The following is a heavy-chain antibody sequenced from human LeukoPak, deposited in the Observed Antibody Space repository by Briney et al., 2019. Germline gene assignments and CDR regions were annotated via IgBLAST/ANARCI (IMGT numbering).Heavy chain of an antibody. CDR3: ARAYSGYDPFDY. J-gene: IGHJ4*02. V-gene: IGHV4-39*07. CDR1: GGSISSSSYY. CDR2: IYYSGST. Sequence: SETLSLTCTVSGGSISSSSYYWGWIRQPPGKGLEWIGSIYYSGSTYYNPSLKSRVTIPVDTSKNQFSLKLSSVTAADTAVYYCARAYSGYDPFDYWGQGTLVTVSS. D-gene: IGHD5-12*01.